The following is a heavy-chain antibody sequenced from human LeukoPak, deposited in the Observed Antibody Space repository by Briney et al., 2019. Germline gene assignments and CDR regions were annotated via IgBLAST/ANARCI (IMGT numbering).Heavy chain of an antibody. J-gene: IGHJ4*02. V-gene: IGHV4-61*02. CDR2: IYTSGST. CDR1: GGSISSGSYY. D-gene: IGHD3-10*01. Sequence: PSETLSLTCTVSGGSISSGSYYWSWIRQPAGKGLEWIGRIYTSGSTNHNPSLKSRVTISVDTSKNQFSLKLSSVTAADTAVYYCARSKSYYGSGSYLAIDYWGQGTLVTVSS. CDR3: ARSKSYYGSGSYLAIDY.